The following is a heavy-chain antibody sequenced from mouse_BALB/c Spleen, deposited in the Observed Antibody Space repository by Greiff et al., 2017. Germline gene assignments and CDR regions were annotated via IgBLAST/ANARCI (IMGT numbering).Heavy chain of an antibody. CDR1: GFTFNTYA. Sequence: VQLKESGGGLVQPKGSLKLSCAASGFTFNTYAMNWVRQAPGKGLEWVARIRSKSNNYATYYADSVKDRFTISRDDSQSMLYLQMNNLKTEDTAMYYCVRHNWDGTYWGQGTLVTVSA. CDR2: IRSKSNNYAT. CDR3: VRHNWDGTY. V-gene: IGHV10-1*02. D-gene: IGHD4-1*02. J-gene: IGHJ3*01.